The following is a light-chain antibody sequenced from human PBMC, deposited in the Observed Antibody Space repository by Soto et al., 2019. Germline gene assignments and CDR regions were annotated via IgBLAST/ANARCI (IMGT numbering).Light chain of an antibody. Sequence: EIVLTQSPATLSLSPGERATLSCRASQTVGSDLAWYQQKSGQAPRLLIYDASNRATGIPARFSGSGSGTDFTLTISSLEPEDVAVYHCQQRSDWPLTCGGGTKVEIK. V-gene: IGKV3-11*01. CDR2: DAS. CDR1: QTVGSD. CDR3: QQRSDWPLT. J-gene: IGKJ4*01.